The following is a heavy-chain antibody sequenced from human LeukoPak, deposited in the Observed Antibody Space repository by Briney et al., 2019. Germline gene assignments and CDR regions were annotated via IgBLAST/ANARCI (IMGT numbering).Heavy chain of an antibody. CDR3: ARGRRGYSYGRHFDY. CDR2: INHSGST. D-gene: IGHD5-18*01. J-gene: IGHJ4*02. CDR1: GGSFSVYY. Sequence: SETLSLTCAVYGGSFSVYYGSWIRQPPGKGLEWIGEINHSGSTNYNPSLKSRVTISVDTSKNQFSLKLSSVTAADTAVYYCARGRRGYSYGRHFDYWGQGTLVTVSS. V-gene: IGHV4-34*01.